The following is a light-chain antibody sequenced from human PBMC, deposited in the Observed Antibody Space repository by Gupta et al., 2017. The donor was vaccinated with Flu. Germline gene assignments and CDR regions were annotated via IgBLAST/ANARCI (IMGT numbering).Light chain of an antibody. CDR3: QQYNSYSWT. CDR1: QSISNW. Sequence: DIQMTQSPSTLSASVGDRVTITCRASQSISNWLAWYQQKPGKAPSLLIYKASTLESGVPSRFSASGSGTEFTLTISSLQPDDFATYYCQQYNSYSWTVGQGTKVEI. J-gene: IGKJ1*01. CDR2: KAS. V-gene: IGKV1-5*03.